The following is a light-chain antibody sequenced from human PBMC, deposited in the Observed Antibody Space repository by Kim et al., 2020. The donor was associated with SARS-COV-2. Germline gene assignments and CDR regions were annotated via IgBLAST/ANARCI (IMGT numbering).Light chain of an antibody. CDR3: QQYYSYPPT. V-gene: IGKV1-8*01. J-gene: IGKJ1*01. CDR2: AAS. CDR1: QGISSY. Sequence: ASTGDRVTITCRASQGISSYLAWYQQKPRKAPKLLIYAASTLQSGVPSRFSGSGSGTDFTLTISCLQSEDFATYYCQQYYSYPPTFGQGTKVDIK.